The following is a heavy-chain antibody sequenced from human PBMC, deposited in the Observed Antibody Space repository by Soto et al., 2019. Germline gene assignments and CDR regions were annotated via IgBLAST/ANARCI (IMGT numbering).Heavy chain of an antibody. Sequence: GGSLRLSCAASGFTFSSYAMSWVRQAPGKGLEWVSAISGSGGSTYYADSVKGRFTISRDNSKNTLYLQMNSLRAEDTAVYYCAKDGNLYSRTYYFDYWGQGTLVTVSS. CDR2: ISGSGGST. D-gene: IGHD6-13*01. J-gene: IGHJ4*02. CDR3: AKDGNLYSRTYYFDY. V-gene: IGHV3-23*01. CDR1: GFTFSSYA.